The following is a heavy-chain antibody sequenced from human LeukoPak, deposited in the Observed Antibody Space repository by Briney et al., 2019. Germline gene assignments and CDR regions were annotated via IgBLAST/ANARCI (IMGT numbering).Heavy chain of an antibody. CDR3: ARGSYYDSSAYSGVRLFDY. CDR1: GYTFTGYY. Sequence: GASVKVSCKASGYTFTGYYMHWVRQAPGQGLEWMGWINPNSGDTNSAQKFQGRVTMTRDTSISTAYMELSSLTSDDTALYYCARGSYYDSSAYSGVRLFDYWGQGTLVTVSS. V-gene: IGHV1-2*02. CDR2: INPNSGDT. D-gene: IGHD3-22*01. J-gene: IGHJ4*02.